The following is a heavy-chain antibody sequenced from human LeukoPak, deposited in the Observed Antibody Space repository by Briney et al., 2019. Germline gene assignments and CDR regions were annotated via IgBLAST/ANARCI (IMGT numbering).Heavy chain of an antibody. V-gene: IGHV1-8*01. Sequence: ASVKVSCKASGYTFTSYDINWVRQATGQGLEWMGWMNPNSGNTGHAQKFQGRVTMTRNTSISTAYMELSSLRSEDTAVYYCAREQSSYDFWSGFYYYYGMDVWGQGTTVTVSS. CDR2: MNPNSGNT. D-gene: IGHD3-3*01. CDR1: GYTFTSYD. CDR3: AREQSSYDFWSGFYYYYGMDV. J-gene: IGHJ6*02.